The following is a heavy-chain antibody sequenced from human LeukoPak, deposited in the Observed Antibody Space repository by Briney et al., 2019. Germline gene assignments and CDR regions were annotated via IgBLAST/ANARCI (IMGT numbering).Heavy chain of an antibody. CDR2: IYYSGST. V-gene: IGHV4-39*01. CDR1: GGSIGSSTYY. CDR3: ARSTTIKGWFDP. J-gene: IGHJ5*02. Sequence: SETLSLTCTVSGGSIGSSTYYWGWIRQPPGKGLEWIGSIYYSGSTYYNPSLKSRVTISVDTSKNQFSLHLTSVTAADTVVYYCARSTTIKGWFDPWGQGTLVTVSS. D-gene: IGHD4-11*01.